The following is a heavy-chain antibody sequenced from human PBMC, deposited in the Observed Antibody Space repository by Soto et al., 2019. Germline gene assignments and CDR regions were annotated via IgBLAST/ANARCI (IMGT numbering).Heavy chain of an antibody. CDR1: GYSFTSYW. J-gene: IGHJ6*02. V-gene: IGHV5-51*01. CDR3: ARHGYYDSSGSRTYGMDV. Sequence: PVESLKISGNGSGYSFTSYWIGWVRQMPWKGLEWMGIIYPGDSDTRYSPSFQGQVTISADKSISTAYLQWSSLKASDTAMYYCARHGYYDSSGSRTYGMDVWGQGTTVTVSS. CDR2: IYPGDSDT. D-gene: IGHD3-22*01.